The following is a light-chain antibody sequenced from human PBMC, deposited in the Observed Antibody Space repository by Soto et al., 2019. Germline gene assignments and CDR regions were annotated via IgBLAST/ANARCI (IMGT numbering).Light chain of an antibody. CDR2: XVN. V-gene: IGLV2-14*02. CDR3: QSYDSSLSVSYV. Sequence: QSVLTHPASGTGSPGQSITISSTGTSSNVGSYKLVSWYQQHPGKAPQLIIFXVNXRPSGVSNRFSGSKSGTSASLAITGLQAEDEADYYCQSYDSSLSVSYVFGTGTKVTVL. J-gene: IGLJ1*01. CDR1: SSNVGSYKL.